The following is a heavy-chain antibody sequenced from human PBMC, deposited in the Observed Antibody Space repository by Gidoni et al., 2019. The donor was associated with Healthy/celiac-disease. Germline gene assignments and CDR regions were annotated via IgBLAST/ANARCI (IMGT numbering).Heavy chain of an antibody. Sequence: QVQLVQSGAEVQKPGSSVKVSCKASGGTFSSYTISWVRQAPGQGLEWMGRIIPILGIANYAQKFQGRVTITADKSTSTAYMELSSLRSDDTAVYYCARGPFRGGPYSNYAAYYYYGMDVWGQGTTVTVSS. D-gene: IGHD4-4*01. J-gene: IGHJ6*02. CDR1: GGTFSSYT. V-gene: IGHV1-69*02. CDR2: IIPILGIA. CDR3: ARGPFRGGPYSNYAAYYYYGMDV.